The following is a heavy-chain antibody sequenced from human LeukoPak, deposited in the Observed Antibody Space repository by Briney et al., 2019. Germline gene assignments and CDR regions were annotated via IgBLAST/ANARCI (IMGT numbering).Heavy chain of an antibody. CDR1: GFSFSRYD. CDR3: AKDRQTITIFGVVNTPRANFDY. CDR2: IRYDGSNK. Sequence: GSLRLSCAASGFSFSRYDIHWVRQAPGKGLEWVAFIRYDGSNKNYADSVKGRFTISRDNFMSAVYLQMNSLRAEDTAVYYCAKDRQTITIFGVVNTPRANFDYWGQGTLVTVSS. D-gene: IGHD3-3*01. J-gene: IGHJ4*02. V-gene: IGHV3-30*02.